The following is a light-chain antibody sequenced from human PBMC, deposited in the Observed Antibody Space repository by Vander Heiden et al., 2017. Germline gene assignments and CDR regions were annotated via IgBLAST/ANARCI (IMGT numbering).Light chain of an antibody. CDR3: QEYYRVRYT. V-gene: IGKV1-27*01. Sequence: DIQMTQSPSSLSASVGDRVTITCRASQGINNYLVWYQQKPGKVPKCLIYDASTLQSGVPSRFSGSGSGTDFTRTISSLQPEDVATYYCQEYYRVRYTFGQGTKLEIK. CDR1: QGINNY. CDR2: DAS. J-gene: IGKJ2*01.